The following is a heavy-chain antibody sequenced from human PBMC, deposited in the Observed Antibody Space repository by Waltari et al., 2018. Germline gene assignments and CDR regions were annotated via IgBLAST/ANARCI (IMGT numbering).Heavy chain of an antibody. Sequence: QVQLQESGPGLVKPSETLSLTCAVSGYSISSGYYWGWIRQPPGKGLEWIGSIYHSGSTYYNPSLKSRVTISVDTSKNQFSLKLSSVTAADTAVYYCARGLYGVGAFDIWGQGTMVTVSS. J-gene: IGHJ3*02. CDR3: ARGLYGVGAFDI. CDR1: GYSISSGYY. CDR2: IYHSGST. V-gene: IGHV4-38-2*01. D-gene: IGHD3-16*01.